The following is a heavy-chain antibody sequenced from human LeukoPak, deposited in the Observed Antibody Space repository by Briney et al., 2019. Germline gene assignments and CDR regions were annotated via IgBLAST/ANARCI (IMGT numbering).Heavy chain of an antibody. D-gene: IGHD3-22*01. Sequence: SETLSLTCTISGGSISSSSYYWDWIRQYPGKGLEWLETIYYSGSTYYNASLKSRLFISVDTSNNQFSLRLSFVTAADTAVYYCARRRYYDATGYLDWGQGTLITVPS. J-gene: IGHJ1*01. CDR3: ARRRYYDATGYLD. CDR1: GGSISSSSYY. V-gene: IGHV4-39*01. CDR2: IYYSGST.